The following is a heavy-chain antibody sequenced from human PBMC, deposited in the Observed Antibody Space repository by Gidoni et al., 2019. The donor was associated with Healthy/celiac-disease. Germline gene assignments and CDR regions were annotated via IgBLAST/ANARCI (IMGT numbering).Heavy chain of an antibody. Sequence: VQLVQPGAEVKKPGAPVKVSCQASGNPFTGYYMHWVRQAPGQGLEWMGWINPNSGGTNYAQKFQGRVTMTRDTSISTAYMELSRLRSDDTAVYYCARSIRRQWLSWFDPWGQGTLVTVSS. V-gene: IGHV1-2*02. CDR1: GNPFTGYY. D-gene: IGHD6-19*01. J-gene: IGHJ5*02. CDR2: INPNSGGT. CDR3: ARSIRRQWLSWFDP.